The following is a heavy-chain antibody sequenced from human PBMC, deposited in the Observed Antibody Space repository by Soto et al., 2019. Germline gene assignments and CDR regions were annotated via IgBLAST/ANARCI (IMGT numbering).Heavy chain of an antibody. CDR2: IYTSGST. D-gene: IGHD6-13*01. V-gene: IGHV4-4*07. Sequence: QVQLQESGPGLVKPSETLSLTCTVSGGSISSYYWSWVRQPAGKGLEWIGRIYTSGSTHYNPSLKSRVPMSVDTSKKQFSLKLRSGAAEDTAVYYCASEGDSSSWYSWGQGTLVTVSS. CDR3: ASEGDSSSWYS. J-gene: IGHJ4*02. CDR1: GGSISSYY.